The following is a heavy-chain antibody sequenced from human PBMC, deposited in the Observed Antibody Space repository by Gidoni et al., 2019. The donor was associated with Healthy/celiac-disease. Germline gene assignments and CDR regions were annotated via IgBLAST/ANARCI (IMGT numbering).Heavy chain of an antibody. V-gene: IGHV4-30-2*04. CDR3: ARDVVAAVYYFDY. CDR2: GST. J-gene: IGHJ4*02. D-gene: IGHD2-2*01. Sequence: GSTYYNPSLKSRVTISVDTSKNHFSLRLTSVTAADTAMYYCARDVVAAVYYFDYWGRGTLVTVSS.